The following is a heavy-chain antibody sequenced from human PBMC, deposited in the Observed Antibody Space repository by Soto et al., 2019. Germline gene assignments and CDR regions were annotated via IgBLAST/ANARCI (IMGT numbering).Heavy chain of an antibody. CDR3: ARRGKTEVYYYYGMDV. V-gene: IGHV5-51*01. Sequence: XDSLKVTWQGYGMTFTNYFIGFVLQMLGKGLEWMALIYPGHSDTRYSSSFQGQVTISADKSISTAYLQWSSLKASDTAMYYCARRGKTEVYYYYGMDVWGQGTTVTVSS. CDR1: GMTFTNYF. J-gene: IGHJ6*02. CDR2: IYPGHSDT.